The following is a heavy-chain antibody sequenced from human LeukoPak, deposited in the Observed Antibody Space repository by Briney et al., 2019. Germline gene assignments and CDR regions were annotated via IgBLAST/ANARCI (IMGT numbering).Heavy chain of an antibody. CDR1: GGSISSSSYY. CDR3: ARQENRYDFWSGYPNWFDP. J-gene: IGHJ5*02. D-gene: IGHD3-3*01. V-gene: IGHV4-39*01. CDR2: IYYSGST. Sequence: SETLSLTCTVSGGSISSSSYYWGWIRQPPGKGLEWIGSIYYSGSTYYNPSLKSRVTISVDTSKNQFSLKLSSVTAADTAVYYCARQENRYDFWSGYPNWFDPWGQGTLVTVSS.